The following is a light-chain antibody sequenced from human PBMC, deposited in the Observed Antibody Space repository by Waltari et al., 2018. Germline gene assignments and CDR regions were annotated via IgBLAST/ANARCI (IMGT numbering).Light chain of an antibody. CDR1: ASSVDIRF. CDR2: QNT. V-gene: IGLV1-51*02. Sequence: TPPPPVSAAPGQKVTISCPGSASSVDIRFFSWYHQFPGTTPKLLIYQNTHRPSGIHDRFSGSKSGTSATQDITGLQPGDEGDYYCGVWTTRLRVFGGGTTLTVL. CDR3: GVWTTRLRV. J-gene: IGLJ2*01.